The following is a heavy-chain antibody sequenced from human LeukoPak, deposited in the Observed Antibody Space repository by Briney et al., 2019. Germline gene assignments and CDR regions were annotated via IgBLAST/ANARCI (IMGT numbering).Heavy chain of an antibody. CDR3: AKTYAPSLDSSGWYYFDY. Sequence: PGGSLRLSCAASGFTFDDYTMHWVRQAPGKGLEWVSLISWDGGSTYYADSVKGRFTISRDNSKNSLYLQMNSLRTEDTALYYCAKTYAPSLDSSGWYYFDYWGQGTLVTVSS. J-gene: IGHJ4*02. CDR2: ISWDGGST. CDR1: GFTFDDYT. D-gene: IGHD6-19*01. V-gene: IGHV3-43*01.